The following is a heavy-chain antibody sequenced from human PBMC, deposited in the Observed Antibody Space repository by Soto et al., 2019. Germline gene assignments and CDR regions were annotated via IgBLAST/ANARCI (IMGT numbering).Heavy chain of an antibody. V-gene: IGHV4-59*01. CDR1: GGSTSSYY. D-gene: IGHD3-10*01. J-gene: IGHJ6*03. Sequence: SETLSLTCTVSGGSTSSYYWSWIRQPPGKGLEWIGYIYNSGSTNYNPSLKSRVTISVDTSKNQFSLKLSSVTAADTAVYYCARDYYRSGSYKDYYYYYMDVWGKGTTVTVSS. CDR3: ARDYYRSGSYKDYYYYYMDV. CDR2: IYNSGST.